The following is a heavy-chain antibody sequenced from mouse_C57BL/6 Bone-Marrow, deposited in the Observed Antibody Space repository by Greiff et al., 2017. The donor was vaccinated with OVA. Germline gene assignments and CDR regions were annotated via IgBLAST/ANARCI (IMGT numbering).Heavy chain of an antibody. CDR3: ARGGGKSYRWSYFDY. CDR2: IDPNSGGT. Sequence: QVQLQQPGAELVKPGASVKLSCKASGYTFTSYWMHWVKQRPGRGLEWIGRIDPNSGGTKYNEKFKSKATLTVDKPSSTAYMPLSSLTSEDSAVYYCARGGGKSYRWSYFDYWGQGTTLTVSS. D-gene: IGHD1-1*01. CDR1: GYTFTSYW. J-gene: IGHJ2*01. V-gene: IGHV1-72*01.